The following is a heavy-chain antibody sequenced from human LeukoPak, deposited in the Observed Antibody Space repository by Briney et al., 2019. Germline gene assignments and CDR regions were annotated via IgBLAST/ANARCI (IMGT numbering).Heavy chain of an antibody. Sequence: PGGSLRPSCAASGFTFSTYGMHWVRQAPGKGLEWVAFIRYDADNKYYADSVRGRFTISRDNSKNTLFLQMNSLRAEDTAVYYCAKALGGYYYFDFWGQGTLVTVSS. CDR1: GFTFSTYG. CDR2: IRYDADNK. J-gene: IGHJ4*02. CDR3: AKALGGYYYFDF. V-gene: IGHV3-30*02. D-gene: IGHD2-21*02.